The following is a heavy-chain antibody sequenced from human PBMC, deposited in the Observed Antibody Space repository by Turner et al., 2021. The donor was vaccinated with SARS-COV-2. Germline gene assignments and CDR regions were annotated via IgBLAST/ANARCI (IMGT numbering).Heavy chain of an antibody. CDR3: ARWGPNYYDSSGYYPDAFDI. CDR1: GLTFSSYS. D-gene: IGHD3-22*01. V-gene: IGHV3-21*01. Sequence: ELQLVESGGGMVTPGGSLRLSCAASGLTFSSYSMNWVRQAPGKGLEWVSSISSSGSYIYYVDSVKGRFTISRDNAKNSLYLQMNSLRAEDTAVYYCARWGPNYYDSSGYYPDAFDIWGQGTMVTVSS. J-gene: IGHJ3*02. CDR2: ISSSGSYI.